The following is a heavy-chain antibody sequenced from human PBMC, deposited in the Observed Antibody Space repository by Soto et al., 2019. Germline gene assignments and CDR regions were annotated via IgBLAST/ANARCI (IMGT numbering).Heavy chain of an antibody. CDR3: ARDRLATWYDAPLLDS. D-gene: IGHD1-1*01. CDR2: IKQDGSEK. Sequence: EVQLVESGGGLVQPGETLRLSCAASGFTFSNYWMSWVRQAPGKGLEWVANIKQDGSEKYYVDSVKGRFTISGENAQKGLHLQMNSLRAEDTAVYYCARDRLATWYDAPLLDSWGRGTLVTVSS. V-gene: IGHV3-7*01. CDR1: GFTFSNYW. J-gene: IGHJ4*02.